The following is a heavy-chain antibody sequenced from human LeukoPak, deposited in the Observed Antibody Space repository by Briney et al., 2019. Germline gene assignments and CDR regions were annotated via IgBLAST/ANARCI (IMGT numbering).Heavy chain of an antibody. CDR3: AKPWGRFGENYYYGMDV. CDR1: GFTFSSYG. D-gene: IGHD3-10*01. V-gene: IGHV3-23*01. Sequence: PGRSLRLSCAASGFTFSSYGMHWVRQAPGKGLEWVSAISGSGGSTYYADSVKGRFTISRDNSKNTLYLQMNSLRAEDTAVYYCAKPWGRFGENYYYGMDVWGQGTTVTVSS. CDR2: ISGSGGST. J-gene: IGHJ6*02.